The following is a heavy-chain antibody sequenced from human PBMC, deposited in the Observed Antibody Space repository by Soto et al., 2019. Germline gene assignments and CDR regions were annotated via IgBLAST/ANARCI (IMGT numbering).Heavy chain of an antibody. V-gene: IGHV3-74*01. CDR3: AREFCSGGNCYTYYFDP. CDR1: GLTFNSYW. D-gene: IGHD2-15*01. J-gene: IGHJ5*02. Sequence: GGALRLSCAAFGLTFNSYWMHWVRHAPGKGLVWVSHINTDGSNTNYADSVKGRFTISRDNAKSTLFLQMNSLRDEDTAVYYCAREFCSGGNCYTYYFDPWGQGIPVTVSS. CDR2: INTDGSNT.